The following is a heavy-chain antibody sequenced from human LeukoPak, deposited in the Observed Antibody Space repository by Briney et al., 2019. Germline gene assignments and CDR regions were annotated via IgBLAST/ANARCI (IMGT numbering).Heavy chain of an antibody. CDR1: GGSFSGYS. Sequence: SETLSLTCAVYGGSFSGYSWTWIRQPPGKGLEWIGEIDRSGSTNYNPSLKSRHTISVDTSKNQFSLKLSSVTAADTAVYYCARGSAAGLAYWGQGTLVTVSS. CDR2: IDRSGST. J-gene: IGHJ4*02. CDR3: ARGSAAGLAY. V-gene: IGHV4-34*01. D-gene: IGHD6-13*01.